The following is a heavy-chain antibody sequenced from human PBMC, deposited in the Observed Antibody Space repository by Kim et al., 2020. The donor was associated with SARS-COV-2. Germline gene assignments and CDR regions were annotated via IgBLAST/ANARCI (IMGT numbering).Heavy chain of an antibody. Sequence: PSLKSRVTISVDTSKVPFSLKRSSVAAADTAVYYCARPRAAGWGREMDVWGQGTTVTVSS. J-gene: IGHJ6*02. D-gene: IGHD3-16*01. V-gene: IGHV4-30-2*05. CDR3: ARPRAAGWGREMDV.